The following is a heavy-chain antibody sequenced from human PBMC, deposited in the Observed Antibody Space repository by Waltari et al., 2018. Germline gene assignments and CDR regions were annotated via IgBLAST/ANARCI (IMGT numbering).Heavy chain of an antibody. Sequence: EVQLVESGGGLVQPGGSLKLSCAASGFTLRGPAMHWVRQASGKGLEWVGRIRSKANSYATAYAASVKGRFTISRDDSKNTAYLQMDSLKTEDTAVYYCSRKTISGSYEDHWGQGTLVTVSS. J-gene: IGHJ4*02. CDR3: SRKTISGSYEDH. CDR1: GFTLRGPA. CDR2: IRSKANSYAT. D-gene: IGHD1-26*01. V-gene: IGHV3-73*01.